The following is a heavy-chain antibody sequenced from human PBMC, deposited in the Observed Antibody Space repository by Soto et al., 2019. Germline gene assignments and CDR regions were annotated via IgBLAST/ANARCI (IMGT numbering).Heavy chain of an antibody. CDR2: IYPGDSDT. CDR3: ARHGIATVTTMRYYYGMDV. J-gene: IGHJ6*02. Sequence: GESLKISCKGSGYSFTSYWIGWVRQMPWKGLEWMGIIYPGDSDTRYSPSFQGQVTISADKSISTAYLQWSSLKASDTAMYYCARHGIATVTTMRYYYGMDVWGQGTTVTVS. V-gene: IGHV5-51*01. D-gene: IGHD4-17*01. CDR1: GYSFTSYW.